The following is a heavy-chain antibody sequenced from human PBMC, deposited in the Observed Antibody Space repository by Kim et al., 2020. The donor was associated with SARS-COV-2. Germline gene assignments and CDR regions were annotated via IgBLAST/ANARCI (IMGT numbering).Heavy chain of an antibody. CDR3: ARDRAHYYGSGSYLYYFDY. V-gene: IGHV3-30*07. J-gene: IGHJ4*02. D-gene: IGHD3-10*01. Sequence: GRFTISRDNSKNPLYLQMNSLRAEDTAVYYCARDRAHYYGSGSYLYYFDYWGQGTLVTVSS.